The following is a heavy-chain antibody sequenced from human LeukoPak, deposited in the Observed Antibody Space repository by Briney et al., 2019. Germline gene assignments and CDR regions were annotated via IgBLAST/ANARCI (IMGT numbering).Heavy chain of an antibody. V-gene: IGHV4-34*01. D-gene: IGHD5-12*01. Sequence: ETLSLTCAVYGGSFSGYYWSWIRQPPGKGLEWIGEINHSGSTNYNPSLKSRVTISVDTSKNQFSLKLSSVTAADTAVYYCARGWLYFDYWGQGTLVTVSS. CDR2: INHSGST. J-gene: IGHJ4*02. CDR3: ARGWLYFDY. CDR1: GGSFSGYY.